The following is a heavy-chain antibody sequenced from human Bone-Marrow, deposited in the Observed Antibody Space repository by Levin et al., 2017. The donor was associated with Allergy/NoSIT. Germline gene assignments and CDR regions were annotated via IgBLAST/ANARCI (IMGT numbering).Heavy chain of an antibody. CDR1: EFIFSRYP. D-gene: IGHD3-10*01. CDR2: MSNDGNFK. J-gene: IGHJ4*02. Sequence: GGSLRLSCAASEFIFSRYPMHWVRKAPGKGLEWVAVMSNDGNFKSYADSVKGRFTISRDNSEDTLYLQMNSLRPEDTGVYFCTRGAGSYPWAVFDHWGQGTLVTVSS. V-gene: IGHV3-30*04. CDR3: TRGAGSYPWAVFDH.